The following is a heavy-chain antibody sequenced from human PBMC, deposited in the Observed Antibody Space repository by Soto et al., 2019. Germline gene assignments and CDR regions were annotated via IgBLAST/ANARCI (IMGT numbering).Heavy chain of an antibody. Sequence: EVQLLESGGALVQPGGSLRLSCSASGFTFSSYAMSWVRQAPGKGLEWVSAISGSGGSTYYADSVKGRFTISRDNSRNTLDLPMNSLRAEDTAVYYCAKGRRTTGTKHYFDYWGQGTLVTVSS. CDR1: GFTFSSYA. V-gene: IGHV3-23*01. CDR3: AKGRRTTGTKHYFDY. D-gene: IGHD1-1*01. CDR2: ISGSGGST. J-gene: IGHJ4*02.